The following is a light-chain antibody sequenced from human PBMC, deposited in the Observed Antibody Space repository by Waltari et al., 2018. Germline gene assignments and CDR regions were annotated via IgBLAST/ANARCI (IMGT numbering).Light chain of an antibody. J-gene: IGLJ1*01. V-gene: IGLV1-40*01. CDR1: TSTIGAGYA. Sequence: QSVLTQPPSVSGAPGQRVTISCTGSTSTIGAGYAVHWYQQLPGTAPKRLIYDTTKRPSGVPDRFSGSNSGTSASLAITGLQAEDEGDYFCQSYDRSLGGQFVFGTGTKVTV. CDR3: QSYDRSLGGQFV. CDR2: DTT.